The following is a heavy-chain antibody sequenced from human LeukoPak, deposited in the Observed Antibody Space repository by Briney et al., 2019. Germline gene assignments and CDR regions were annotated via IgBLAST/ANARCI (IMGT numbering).Heavy chain of an antibody. D-gene: IGHD5-18*01. CDR3: PKRAGSSYGEFDY. Sequence: GGSLRLSCAASGFTFSSYAMSWVRQAPGRGLEWVSAISGSGGSTYYADSVKGRFTISRDNSKNTLYLQMNSLRAEDTAVYYCPKRAGSSYGEFDYWGQGTLVTVSS. J-gene: IGHJ4*02. CDR2: ISGSGGST. V-gene: IGHV3-23*01. CDR1: GFTFSSYA.